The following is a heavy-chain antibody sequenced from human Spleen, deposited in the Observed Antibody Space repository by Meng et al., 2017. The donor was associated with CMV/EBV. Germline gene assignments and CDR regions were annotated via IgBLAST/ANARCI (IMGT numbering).Heavy chain of an antibody. CDR1: GFTFSSHS. V-gene: IGHV3-48*04. CDR3: ALPTGYYPKGY. J-gene: IGHJ4*02. D-gene: IGHD3-9*01. CDR2: ISASGTTL. Sequence: GGSLRLSCAASGFTFSSHSMNWVRQAPGKGLEWVSHISASGTTLYYGASVQGRFNISRDNAKNSLYLQMGSLRAEDTAVYYCALPTGYYPKGYGGQGTLVTVSS.